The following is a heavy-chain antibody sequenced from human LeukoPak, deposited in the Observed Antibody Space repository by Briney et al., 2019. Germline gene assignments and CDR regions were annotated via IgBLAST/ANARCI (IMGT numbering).Heavy chain of an antibody. J-gene: IGHJ5*02. V-gene: IGHV3-30*03. CDR2: ISYDGSNK. D-gene: IGHD2-15*01. Sequence: GGSLRLSCAASGFTFSSYGMHWVRQAPGKGLEWVAVISYDGSNKYYADSVKGRFTISRDNSKNTLYLQMNSLRAEDTAVYFCARAAAVSGAFRDNWFDPWGQGTLVTVSS. CDR3: ARAAAVSGAFRDNWFDP. CDR1: GFTFSSYG.